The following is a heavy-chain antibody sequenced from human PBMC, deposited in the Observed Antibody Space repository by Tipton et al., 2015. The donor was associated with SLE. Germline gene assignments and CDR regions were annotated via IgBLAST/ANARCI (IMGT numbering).Heavy chain of an antibody. CDR3: ARAQRLVRWFDP. D-gene: IGHD6-13*01. CDR2: INHSGST. J-gene: IGHJ5*02. CDR1: GGSFSGYY. V-gene: IGHV4-34*01. Sequence: LRLSCAVYGGSFSGYYWSWIRQPPGKGLEWIGEINHSGSTNYNPSLKSRVTISVDTSKNQFSLKLSSVTAADTAVYYCARAQRLVRWFDPWGQGTLVTVSS.